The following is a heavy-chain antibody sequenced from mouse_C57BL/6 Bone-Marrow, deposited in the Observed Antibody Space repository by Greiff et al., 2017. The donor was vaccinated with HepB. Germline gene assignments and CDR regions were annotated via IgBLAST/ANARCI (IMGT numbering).Heavy chain of an antibody. V-gene: IGHV1-62-2*01. CDR3: ARHEEATVVAPTFYFDY. CDR1: GYTFTEYT. CDR2: FYPGSGSI. J-gene: IGHJ2*01. Sequence: VQLQQSGAELVKPGASVKLSCKASGYTFTEYTIHWVKQRSGQGLEWIGWFYPGSGSIKYNEKFKDKATLTADKSSSTVYMELSRLTSEDSAVYFCARHEEATVVAPTFYFDYWGQGTTLTVSS. D-gene: IGHD1-1*01.